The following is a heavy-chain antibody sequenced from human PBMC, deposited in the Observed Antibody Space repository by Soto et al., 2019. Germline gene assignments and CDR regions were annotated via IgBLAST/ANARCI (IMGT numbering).Heavy chain of an antibody. Sequence: QVQLVESGGGVVQPGRSLRLSCAASGFTFSSYGMHWVRQAPGKGLEWVAVISYDGSNKYYADSVKGRFTSSRDNSKNTLYLQMNSLRAEDTAVYYCAKEYEVTMVRGVIRYYYGMDVWGQGTTVTVSS. CDR1: GFTFSSYG. D-gene: IGHD3-10*01. J-gene: IGHJ6*02. CDR3: AKEYEVTMVRGVIRYYYGMDV. CDR2: ISYDGSNK. V-gene: IGHV3-30*18.